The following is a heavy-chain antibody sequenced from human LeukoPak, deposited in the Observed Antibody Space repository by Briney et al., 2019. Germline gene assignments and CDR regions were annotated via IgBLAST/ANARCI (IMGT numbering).Heavy chain of an antibody. CDR2: IFTSGST. Sequence: SQTLSLTCTVSGVSISTGSYYWSWIRQPAGKGLQWIGRIFTSGSTNFNPSLKSRVTISVDTSKNQFSLKLSSVTAAAAAVFYCARDSGAPRVKYFQHWGQGTLVTVSS. D-gene: IGHD6-25*01. CDR1: GVSISTGSYY. CDR3: ARDSGAPRVKYFQH. J-gene: IGHJ1*01. V-gene: IGHV4-61*02.